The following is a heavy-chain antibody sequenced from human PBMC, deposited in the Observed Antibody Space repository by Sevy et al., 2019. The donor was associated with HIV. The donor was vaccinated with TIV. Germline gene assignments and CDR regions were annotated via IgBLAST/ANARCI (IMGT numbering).Heavy chain of an antibody. V-gene: IGHV3-33*01. Sequence: GGSLRLSCAASGFTFSSYGMHWVRQAPGKGLEWVALIWFDGSNTNYADSVKGRFTISRDIAKNTLHLQMNSLRAEDTAVYYCARDLEFYDYGDYGPAFMPDYWGQGTLVTVSS. D-gene: IGHD4-17*01. CDR3: ARDLEFYDYGDYGPAFMPDY. CDR2: IWFDGSNT. CDR1: GFTFSSYG. J-gene: IGHJ4*02.